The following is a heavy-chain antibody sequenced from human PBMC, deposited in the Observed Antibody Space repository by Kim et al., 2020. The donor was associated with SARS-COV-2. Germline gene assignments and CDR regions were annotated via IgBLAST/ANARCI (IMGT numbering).Heavy chain of an antibody. J-gene: IGHJ4*02. CDR1: GGSINSSGNY. V-gene: IGHV4-39*01. Sequence: SETLSLTCTVSGGSINSSGNYWGWIRQPPGKALEWFGSIYYSGRTYYNPSLKSRVTMSVDTSKSQFSLNLTSVTAADTAVYFCARRGRARYFDSWGQGVLVTVSS. CDR3: ARRGRARYFDS. D-gene: IGHD6-6*01. CDR2: IYYSGRT.